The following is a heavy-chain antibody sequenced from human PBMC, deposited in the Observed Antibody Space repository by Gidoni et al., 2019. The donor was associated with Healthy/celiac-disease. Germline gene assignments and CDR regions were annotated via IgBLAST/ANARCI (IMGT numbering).Heavy chain of an antibody. CDR3: ARHRKVLAGGWFDP. CDR2: IYYSGST. Sequence: QLQLQESGPGLVKPSETLSLTCTVSGGSISSSSYYWGWIRQPPGKWLEWIGSIYYSGSTYYNPSLKSRVTISVDTSKNQFSLKLSSVTAADTAVYYCARHRKVLAGGWFDPWGQGTLVTVSS. CDR1: GGSISSSSYY. V-gene: IGHV4-39*01. J-gene: IGHJ5*02. D-gene: IGHD2-15*01.